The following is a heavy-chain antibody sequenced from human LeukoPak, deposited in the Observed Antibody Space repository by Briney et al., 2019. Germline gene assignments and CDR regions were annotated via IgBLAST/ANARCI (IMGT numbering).Heavy chain of an antibody. CDR1: GFTFSTHW. CDR3: ARQSDIYSYAFDV. Sequence: PGGSLRLSCAASGFTFSTHWMTWVRQAPGKGLEWVANIGQDGTVKNYVDSLRARFTISRDNAKNSLYLLMDNLRAEDTALYFCARQSDIYSYAFDVWGQGTTGTVSS. D-gene: IGHD2-15*01. CDR2: IGQDGTVK. J-gene: IGHJ6*02. V-gene: IGHV3-7*01.